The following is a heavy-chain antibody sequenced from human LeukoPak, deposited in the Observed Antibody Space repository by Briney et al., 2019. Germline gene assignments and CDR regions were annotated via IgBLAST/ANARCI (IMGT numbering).Heavy chain of an antibody. CDR1: GFTFSSYW. CDR3: ARPGIAVAGPIDY. Sequence: GGSLRLSCAASGFTFSSYWMSWVRQAPGKGLEWVANIKQDGSEKYYVDSVKGRFTISRDNAKDSLYLQMNSLRAEDTAVYYCARPGIAVAGPIDYWGQGTLVTVSS. CDR2: IKQDGSEK. J-gene: IGHJ4*02. V-gene: IGHV3-7*01. D-gene: IGHD6-19*01.